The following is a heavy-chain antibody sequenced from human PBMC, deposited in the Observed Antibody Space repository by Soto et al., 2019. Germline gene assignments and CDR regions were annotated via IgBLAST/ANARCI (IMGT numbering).Heavy chain of an antibody. J-gene: IGHJ6*02. D-gene: IGHD5-12*01. CDR2: IWYDGSNK. CDR1: GFTFSSYG. Sequence: PGGSLRLSCAASGFTFSSYGMHWVRQAPGKGLEWVAVIWYDGSNKYYADSVKGRFTISRDNSKNTLYLQMNSLRAEDTAVYYCARENSGYDPGGIYYYYGMDVWGQGTTVTVSS. CDR3: ARENSGYDPGGIYYYYGMDV. V-gene: IGHV3-33*01.